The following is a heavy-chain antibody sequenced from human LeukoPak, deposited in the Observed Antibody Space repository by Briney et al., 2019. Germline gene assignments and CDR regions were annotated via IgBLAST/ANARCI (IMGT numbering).Heavy chain of an antibody. CDR1: GGSFSGHY. V-gene: IGHV4-34*01. D-gene: IGHD3-10*01. CDR3: TRGLEFGEAAY. Sequence: SETLSLTCAVYGGSFSGHYWSWIRQAPGKGLEWIGEINHSGSTNYNPSLKSRVTISVDTSNSQFSLKLSSVTAADTAVYYCTRGLEFGEAAYWGQGTLVTVSS. J-gene: IGHJ4*02. CDR2: INHSGST.